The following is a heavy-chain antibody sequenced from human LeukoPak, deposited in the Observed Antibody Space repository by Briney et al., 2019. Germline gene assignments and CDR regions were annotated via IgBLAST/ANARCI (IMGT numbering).Heavy chain of an antibody. D-gene: IGHD3-10*01. CDR2: IKQDGSEK. V-gene: IGHV3-7*01. Sequence: GGSLRLSCAASGFTFSSYWMSWVRQAPGKGLEWVANIKQDGSEKYYVDSVKGRFTISRDNAKNSLYLQMNSLRAEDTAVYYCARGGYYAPAPDAFDIWGQGTMVTVPS. J-gene: IGHJ3*02. CDR3: ARGGYYAPAPDAFDI. CDR1: GFTFSSYW.